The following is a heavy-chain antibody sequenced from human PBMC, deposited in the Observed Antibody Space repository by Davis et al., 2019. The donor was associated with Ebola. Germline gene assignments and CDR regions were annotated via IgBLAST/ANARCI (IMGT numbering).Heavy chain of an antibody. D-gene: IGHD2-2*01. CDR2: MSPHTGDT. CDR1: GYSFNDFE. J-gene: IGHJ6*02. V-gene: IGHV1-8*03. CDR3: ARNCSITYCHYYYGLDV. Sequence: ASVKVSCKASGYSFNDFEIYWLRQAAGQGLEWMGWMSPHTGDTSYAQRFQGRPTISTDTATDTAYMELSSLRSEDTAIYYCARNCSITYCHYYYGLDVWGQGTTVTVSS.